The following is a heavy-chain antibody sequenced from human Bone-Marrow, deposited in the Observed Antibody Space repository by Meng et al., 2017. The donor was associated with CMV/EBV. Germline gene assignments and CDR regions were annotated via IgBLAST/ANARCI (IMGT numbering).Heavy chain of an antibody. Sequence: ASVKVSCKASGYTFTSYYMHWVRQAPGQGLEWMGIINPSGGSTSYAQKFQGRVTMTRDTSTSTVYMELSSLRSEDTAVYYCAKAGITMVRGVTGYGMDVWGQGNTVNVAS. V-gene: IGHV1-46*01. CDR3: AKAGITMVRGVTGYGMDV. D-gene: IGHD3-10*01. J-gene: IGHJ6*02. CDR2: INPSGGST. CDR1: GYTFTSYY.